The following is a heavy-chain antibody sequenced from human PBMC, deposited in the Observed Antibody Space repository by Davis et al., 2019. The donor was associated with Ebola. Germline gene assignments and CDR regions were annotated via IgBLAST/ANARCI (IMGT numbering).Heavy chain of an antibody. D-gene: IGHD3-3*01. CDR2: IYPGDSDT. J-gene: IGHJ3*02. Sequence: GESLKISCKGSGYSFTSYWIGWVRQMPGKGLEWMGIIYPGDSDTRYSPSFQGQVTISADKSISTAYLQWSSLKASDTAMYYCARRNQYYDFWSGYSNDAFDIWGQGTMVTVSS. CDR1: GYSFTSYW. CDR3: ARRNQYYDFWSGYSNDAFDI. V-gene: IGHV5-51*01.